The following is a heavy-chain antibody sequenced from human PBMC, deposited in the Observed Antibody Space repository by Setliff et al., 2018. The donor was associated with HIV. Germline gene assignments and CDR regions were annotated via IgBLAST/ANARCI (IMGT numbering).Heavy chain of an antibody. CDR1: GYTFSTYW. J-gene: IGHJ4*02. CDR2: IYPDKSDT. Sequence: GESLKISCKGSGYTFSTYWIAWVRQTPGKGMDWVGLIYPDKSDTKYRPSLQGQVTISADKSIATASLQWNNLKASDTALYYCARLRHNRPWLVVNSPLDSWGQGTLVTVSS. CDR3: ARLRHNRPWLVVNSPLDS. D-gene: IGHD6-19*01. V-gene: IGHV5-51*01.